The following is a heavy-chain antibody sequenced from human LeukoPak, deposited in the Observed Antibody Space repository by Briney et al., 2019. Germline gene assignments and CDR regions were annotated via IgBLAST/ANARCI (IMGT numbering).Heavy chain of an antibody. J-gene: IGHJ6*02. CDR1: GFTFSSYA. D-gene: IGHD3-3*01. V-gene: IGHV3-23*01. CDR2: ISGSGGST. Sequence: GGSLRLSRAASGFTFSSYAMSWVRQAPGKGLEWVSAISGSGGSTYYADSVKGRFTISRDNSKNTLYLQMNSLRAEDTAVYYCAKASSGVLDYYYYYYGMDVWGQGTTVTVSS. CDR3: AKASSGVLDYYYYYYGMDV.